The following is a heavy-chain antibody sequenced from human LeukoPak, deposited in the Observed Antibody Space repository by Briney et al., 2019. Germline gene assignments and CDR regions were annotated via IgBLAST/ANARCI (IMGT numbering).Heavy chain of an antibody. CDR1: GFTFSSYS. CDR3: ARAQYYYDSSGYNLYYYMDV. V-gene: IGHV3-21*01. D-gene: IGHD3-22*01. J-gene: IGHJ6*03. CDR2: ISSSSSYI. Sequence: GGSLRLSCAASGFTFSSYSMNWVRQAPGKGLEWVSSISSSSSYIYYADSVKGRFTISRDNAKNSLYLQMNSLRAEDTAVYYCARAQYYYDSSGYNLYYYMDVWGKGTTVTVSS.